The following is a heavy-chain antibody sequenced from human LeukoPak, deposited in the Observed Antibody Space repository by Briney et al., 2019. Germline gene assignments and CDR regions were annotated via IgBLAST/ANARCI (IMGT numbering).Heavy chain of an antibody. CDR1: GGSISSSNW. Sequence: PSETLSLTCAVSGGSISSSNWWSWVRQPPGKGLEWIGEIYHSGSTNYNPSLKSRVTISVDKSKNQFSLKLSSVTAADTAVYYCARGGGSWKGAFDTWGQGTMVTVSS. CDR2: IYHSGST. D-gene: IGHD2-15*01. J-gene: IGHJ3*02. CDR3: ARGGGSWKGAFDT. V-gene: IGHV4-4*02.